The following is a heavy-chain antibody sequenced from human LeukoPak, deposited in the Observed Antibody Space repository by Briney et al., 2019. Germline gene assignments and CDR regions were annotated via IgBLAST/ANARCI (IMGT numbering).Heavy chain of an antibody. CDR1: GFTFSSYA. D-gene: IGHD2-15*01. CDR2: ISGSGGST. Sequence: GGSLRLSCAASGFTFSSYAMSWVRQAPGKGLEWVSAISGSGGSTYYADSVKGRFTISRDNSENTLYLQMNSLRAEDTAVYYCATQHRYCSGGSCYSNWFDPWGQGTLVTVSS. CDR3: ATQHRYCSGGSCYSNWFDP. J-gene: IGHJ5*02. V-gene: IGHV3-23*01.